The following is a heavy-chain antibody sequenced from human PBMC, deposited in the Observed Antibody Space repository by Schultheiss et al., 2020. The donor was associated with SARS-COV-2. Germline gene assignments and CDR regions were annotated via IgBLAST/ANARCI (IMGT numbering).Heavy chain of an antibody. D-gene: IGHD3-22*01. Sequence: GGSLRLSCAASGFTFSRYDMRWVRQAPGKGLEWVSYISSSSSYTNYADSVKGRFTISRDNAKNSLYLQMNSLRAEDTAVYYCARDKGDLGYYDSSGYPRYYYYGMDVWGQGTTVTVSS. CDR2: ISSSSSYT. J-gene: IGHJ6*02. CDR1: GFTFSRYD. V-gene: IGHV3-11*06. CDR3: ARDKGDLGYYDSSGYPRYYYYGMDV.